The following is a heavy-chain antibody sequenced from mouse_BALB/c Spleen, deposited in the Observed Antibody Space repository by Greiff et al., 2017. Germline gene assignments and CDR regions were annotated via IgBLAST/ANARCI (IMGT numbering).Heavy chain of an antibody. D-gene: IGHD2-13*01. CDR3: ARWSDYGPY. V-gene: IGHV1-54*01. J-gene: IGHJ3*01. Sequence: QVHVKQSGAELVRPGTSVKVSCKASGYAFTNYLMEWVKQRPGQGLEWIGVINPGSGGTNYNEKFKGKATLTADKSSSTAYMQLSSLTSDDSAVCFCARWSDYGPYWGQGTLVTVSA. CDR1: GYAFTNYL. CDR2: INPGSGGT.